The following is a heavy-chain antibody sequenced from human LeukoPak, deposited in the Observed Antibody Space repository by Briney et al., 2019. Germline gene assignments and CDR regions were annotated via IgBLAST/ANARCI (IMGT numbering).Heavy chain of an antibody. CDR3: ARDHAYSSSCLDY. Sequence: GGSLRLSCVASGFTFSNYAIYWVRQAPGKGLEWVAIISYDGTNKYYADSVKGRFIISRDTSKNTLYLQMNSLRAEDTAVYYCARDHAYSSSCLDYWGQGTLVTVSS. D-gene: IGHD6-13*01. CDR1: GFTFSNYA. CDR2: ISYDGTNK. J-gene: IGHJ4*02. V-gene: IGHV3-30*04.